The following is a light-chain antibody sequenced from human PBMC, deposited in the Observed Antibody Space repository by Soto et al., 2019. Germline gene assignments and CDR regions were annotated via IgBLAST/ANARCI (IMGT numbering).Light chain of an antibody. Sequence: DIQMTQSPSSLSALVGDRVTITCQASQDISTYVNWYQQKPGKTPNLLIYAASNLETRVPSRFSGSGSGTKFTLTSSRLQSEDIGTYYCQQYDNLPVTFGPGTKVNVK. J-gene: IGKJ3*01. V-gene: IGKV1-33*01. CDR3: QQYDNLPVT. CDR1: QDISTY. CDR2: AAS.